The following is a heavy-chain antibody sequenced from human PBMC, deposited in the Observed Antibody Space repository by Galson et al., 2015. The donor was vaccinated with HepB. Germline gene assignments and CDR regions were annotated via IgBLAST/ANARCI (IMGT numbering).Heavy chain of an antibody. V-gene: IGHV3-23*01. D-gene: IGHD5-12*01. J-gene: IGHJ2*01. CDR1: GFTFSTYA. Sequence: SLRLSCAVSGFTFSTYAVSWVRQAPGKGLEWVSSISHTGGSTYYADSVKGRFTISRDNSKNTLYLQMTSLRVEDTALYYCARDPPGSTSGRRLTYFDLWGRGTLVIVSS. CDR3: ARDPPGSTSGRRLTYFDL. CDR2: ISHTGGST.